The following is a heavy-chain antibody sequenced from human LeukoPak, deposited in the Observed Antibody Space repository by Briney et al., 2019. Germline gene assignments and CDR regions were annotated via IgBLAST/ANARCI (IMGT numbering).Heavy chain of an antibody. J-gene: IGHJ4*02. CDR1: VGSISSYY. CDR3: ARRGFCTSPSCYVFDH. D-gene: IGHD2-2*01. Sequence: SEPLSLTCTVSVGSISSYYGIWIRQSPGKGLEYIVHMDCCGRTNDSPSLKSRVTISVDTSKNQSYMNLSSVTAADTAVYYCARRGFCTSPSCYVFDHWGQGTLVTVS. CDR2: MDCCGRT. V-gene: IGHV4-59*08.